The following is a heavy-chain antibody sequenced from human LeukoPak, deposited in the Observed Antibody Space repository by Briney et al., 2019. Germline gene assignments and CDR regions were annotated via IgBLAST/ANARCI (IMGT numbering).Heavy chain of an antibody. D-gene: IGHD6-13*01. CDR1: GFTFSSYW. V-gene: IGHV3-7*01. CDR3: ARVISSSWYTGGFDY. Sequence: GGSLRLSCAASGFTFSSYWMSWVRQAPGKGLEWVANIKQDGSEKYYVDSVKGRFTISRDNAKNSLYLQMNSLRAEDTAVYYCARVISSSWYTGGFDYWGQGTLVTVSS. CDR2: IKQDGSEK. J-gene: IGHJ4*02.